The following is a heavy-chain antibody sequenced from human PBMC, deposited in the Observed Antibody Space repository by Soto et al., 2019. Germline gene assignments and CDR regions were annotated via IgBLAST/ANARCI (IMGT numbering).Heavy chain of an antibody. CDR1: GGTFSSYA. V-gene: IGHV1-69*01. Sequence: QVQLVQSGAEVKKPGSSVKVSCKASGGTFSSYAISWVRQAPGQGLEWMGGIIPIFGTANYAQKFQGRVTITADESTSTAYMELSSLRSEDTAVYYCVRVAPGKHPVYYFDYWGQGTLVTVSS. J-gene: IGHJ4*02. CDR3: VRVAPGKHPVYYFDY. CDR2: IIPIFGTA.